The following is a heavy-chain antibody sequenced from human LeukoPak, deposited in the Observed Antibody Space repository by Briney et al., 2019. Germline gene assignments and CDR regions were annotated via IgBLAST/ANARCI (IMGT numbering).Heavy chain of an antibody. J-gene: IGHJ4*02. CDR2: VSSSGSYT. CDR1: GFSLSNYI. D-gene: IGHD3-10*01. Sequence: PGGSLRLSCVASGFSLSNYIMSWVRQAPGKGLEWVSTVSSSGSYTYYADSVKGRFTISRDNSKNTVYLEVNSLRAEDTAVYYCAPLTMVRGVLENWGQGTLVTVSS. CDR3: APLTMVRGVLEN. V-gene: IGHV3-23*01.